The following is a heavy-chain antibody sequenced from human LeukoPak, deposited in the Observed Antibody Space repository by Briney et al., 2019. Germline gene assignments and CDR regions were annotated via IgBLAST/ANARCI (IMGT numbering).Heavy chain of an antibody. V-gene: IGHV1-3*01. D-gene: IGHD4-23*01. CDR3: ARKTGGFDHFDI. CDR2: INAGNGNT. Sequence: ASVKVSCKASGGTFSSYAISWVRQAPGQRLEWMGWINAGNGNTKYSQKFQGRVTITRDTSASTAYMELSSLRSEDTAVYYCARKTGGFDHFDIWGQGTMVTVSS. J-gene: IGHJ3*02. CDR1: GGTFSSYA.